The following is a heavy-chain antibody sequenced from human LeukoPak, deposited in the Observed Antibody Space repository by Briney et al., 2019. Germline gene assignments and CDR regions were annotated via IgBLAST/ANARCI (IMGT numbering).Heavy chain of an antibody. CDR2: IKQDGSEK. CDR1: GFTFSSYW. V-gene: IGHV3-7*01. Sequence: GGSLRLSCAASGFTFSSYWMSWVRQAAGKGLEWVANIKQDGSEKYYVDSVKGRFTISRDNAKSSLYLQMNSLRAEDTAVYYCARGYSTSPNWVDPWGDGTLVTVSS. D-gene: IGHD2-2*01. J-gene: IGHJ5*02. CDR3: ARGYSTSPNWVDP.